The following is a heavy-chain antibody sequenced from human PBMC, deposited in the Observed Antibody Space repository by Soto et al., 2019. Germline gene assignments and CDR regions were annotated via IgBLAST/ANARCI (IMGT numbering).Heavy chain of an antibody. CDR2: INHSGST. J-gene: IGHJ6*02. D-gene: IGHD6-19*01. Sequence: SETLSLTCAFYGGSFSGYYWSWIRQPPGKGLEWIGEINHSGSTNYNPSLNSRVTISVDTSKNQFSLKLSSVTAADTAVYYCARVEGQWLVRDFYYYYGMDVWGQGTTVT. CDR3: ARVEGQWLVRDFYYYYGMDV. V-gene: IGHV4-34*01. CDR1: GGSFSGYY.